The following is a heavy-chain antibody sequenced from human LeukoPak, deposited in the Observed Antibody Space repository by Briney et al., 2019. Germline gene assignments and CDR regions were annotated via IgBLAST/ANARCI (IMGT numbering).Heavy chain of an antibody. CDR1: GGSFSGYY. D-gene: IGHD3-10*01. V-gene: IGHV4-34*01. J-gene: IGHJ4*02. Sequence: SETLSLTCAAYGGSFSGYYWSWIRQPPGKGLEWIGEINHSGSTNYNPSLKSRVTISVDTSKNQFSLKLSSVTAADTAVYYCARGRQRITMVRGVMKYFDYWGQGTLVTVSS. CDR3: ARGRQRITMVRGVMKYFDY. CDR2: INHSGST.